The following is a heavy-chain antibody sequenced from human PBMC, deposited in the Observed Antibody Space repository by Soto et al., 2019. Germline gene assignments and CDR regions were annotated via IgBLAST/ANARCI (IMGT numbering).Heavy chain of an antibody. D-gene: IGHD3-10*02. CDR2: IYDTWTT. CDR1: GGSMSESDYY. Sequence: QVQLQEAGPGLVRPSQTLSLTCTVAGGSMSESDYYWSWLRQSPGQGLQWIGYIYDTWTTSYSPSLKSRVTMSADTSRNQFSLKLTSVTAADTALYFCARGIVRGGFDIWGQGTLVTVSS. V-gene: IGHV4-30-4*01. J-gene: IGHJ3*02. CDR3: ARGIVRGGFDI.